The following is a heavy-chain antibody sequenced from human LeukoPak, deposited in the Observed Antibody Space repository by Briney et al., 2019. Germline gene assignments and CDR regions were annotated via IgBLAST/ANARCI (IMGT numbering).Heavy chain of an antibody. D-gene: IGHD2-15*01. CDR2: IYYSGST. CDR3: ARVVGCSGGSCSWSYFDY. Sequence: SQTLSLTCTVSGGSISSGGYYWSWIRQPPGKGLEWIGYIYYSGSTNYNPSLKSRVTISVDTSKNQFSLKLSSVTAADTAVYYCARVVGCSGGSCSWSYFDYWGQGTLVTVSS. CDR1: GGSISSGGYY. V-gene: IGHV4-61*08. J-gene: IGHJ4*02.